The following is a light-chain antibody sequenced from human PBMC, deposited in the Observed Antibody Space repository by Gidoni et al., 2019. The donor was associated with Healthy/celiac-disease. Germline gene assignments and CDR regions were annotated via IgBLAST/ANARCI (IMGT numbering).Light chain of an antibody. CDR3: MQALQTPRT. V-gene: IGKV2-28*01. J-gene: IGKJ1*01. CDR2: LGS. Sequence: DIVMTQSPLSLPVTPGEPASISCRSSQSLLHSNGYNSLDWYLQKPGQSPQLLIYLGSNRASGVPDRFSGSGSGTDFTLKISRVEAEDVGVYYCMQALQTPRTFGQGTKVEIQ. CDR1: QSLLHSNGYNS.